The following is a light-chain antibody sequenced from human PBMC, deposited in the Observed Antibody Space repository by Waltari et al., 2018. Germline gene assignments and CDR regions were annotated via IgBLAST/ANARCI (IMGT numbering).Light chain of an antibody. Sequence: QSALTQPVSVSGSPGQSITISCTGTSSDVGSYNLVSWYQQHPGKAPKLMIYEGSKRPSGVSNRFSGSKSGNTASLTISGRQAEDEADYYCCSYAGSSTYVFGTGTKVTVL. J-gene: IGLJ1*01. CDR3: CSYAGSSTYV. CDR2: EGS. V-gene: IGLV2-23*01. CDR1: SSDVGSYNL.